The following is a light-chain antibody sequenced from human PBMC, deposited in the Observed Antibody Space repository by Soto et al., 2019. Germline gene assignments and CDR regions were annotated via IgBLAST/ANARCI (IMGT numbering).Light chain of an antibody. J-gene: IGKJ4*01. CDR3: QQNNKWPPVT. Sequence: EVVMTQSPATVSVSPGEGVTLSCRASQTISNDLAWYQQKPGQAPRLLIYGASTRATGVPARFSGGGSGPEFTLAISSLKSEDFAFYYCQQNNKWPPVTFGGGTKVEIK. CDR2: GAS. V-gene: IGKV3-15*01. CDR1: QTISND.